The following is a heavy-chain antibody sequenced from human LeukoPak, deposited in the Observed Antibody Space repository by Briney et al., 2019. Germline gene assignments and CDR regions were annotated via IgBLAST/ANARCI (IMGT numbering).Heavy chain of an antibody. CDR2: ITPNSGGT. V-gene: IGHV1-2*02. CDR3: ASGVPLGYCTNGVCRDWFDP. CDR1: GYTFTAYN. J-gene: IGHJ5*02. Sequence: ASVKVSCKASGYTFTAYNIHWVRQAPGQGLEWMGWITPNSGGTNYAQKFQGRVTMTRDTSISTAYMELSRLRSDDTAVYYCASGVPLGYCTNGVCRDWFDPWGQGTLVTVSS. D-gene: IGHD2-8*01.